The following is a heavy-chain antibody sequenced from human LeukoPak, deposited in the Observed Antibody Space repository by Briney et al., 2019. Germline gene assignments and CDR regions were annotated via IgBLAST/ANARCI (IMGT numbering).Heavy chain of an antibody. J-gene: IGHJ4*02. Sequence: PGGSLRLSCAASGCTFSSYGMHWVRQAPGKGLEWVAFIRYDGSNKYYADSVKGRFTISRDNSKNTLCLQMNSLRAEDTAVYYCAKSARRYCSGGSCYYFDYWGQGTLVTVSS. CDR3: AKSARRYCSGGSCYYFDY. V-gene: IGHV3-30*02. CDR1: GCTFSSYG. D-gene: IGHD2-15*01. CDR2: IRYDGSNK.